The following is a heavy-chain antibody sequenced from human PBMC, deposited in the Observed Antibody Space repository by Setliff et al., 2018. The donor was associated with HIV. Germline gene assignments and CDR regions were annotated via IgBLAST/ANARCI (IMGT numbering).Heavy chain of an antibody. J-gene: IGHJ4*02. CDR1: RGSIKYYF. CDR3: ARDSDGSSYYHFAH. CDR2: ISYSGTT. Sequence: PSETLSLTCTVSRGSIKYYFRSWIRQPPGKGLECIGHISYSGTTNYNPSLESRVSISVDTSKNQFSLKLKSVTAADTAVYYCARDSDGSSYYHFAHWSQGTLVTVSS. D-gene: IGHD3-22*01. V-gene: IGHV4-59*01.